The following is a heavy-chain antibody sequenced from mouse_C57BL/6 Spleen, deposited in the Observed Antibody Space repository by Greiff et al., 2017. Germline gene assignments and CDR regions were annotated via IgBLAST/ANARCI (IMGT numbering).Heavy chain of an antibody. CDR3: ASGHYFDY. CDR1: GFTFSDYY. V-gene: IGHV5-16*01. Sequence: EVNLVESEGGLVQPGSSMKLSCTASGFTFSDYYMAWVRQVPEKGLEWVANINYDGSSTYYLDSLKSRFIISRDNAKNILYLQMSSLKSEDTATYYCASGHYFDYWGQGTTLTVSS. CDR2: INYDGSST. J-gene: IGHJ2*01.